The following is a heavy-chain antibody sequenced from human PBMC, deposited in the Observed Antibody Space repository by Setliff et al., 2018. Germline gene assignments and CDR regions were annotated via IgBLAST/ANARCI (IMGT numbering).Heavy chain of an antibody. D-gene: IGHD3-16*02. V-gene: IGHV1-18*01. CDR1: GYTFTDFG. CDR2: INNYNTNT. CDR3: ARDPLYRENLSRVFDF. J-gene: IGHJ3*01. Sequence: ASVKVSCKASGYTFTDFGINWVRQAPGQGLEWMGWINNYNTNTNYAQKLQGRVTLTTDTSTTTAYMELRSLRSDDTAVYYCARDPLYRENLSRVFDFWGQGTMVTVSS.